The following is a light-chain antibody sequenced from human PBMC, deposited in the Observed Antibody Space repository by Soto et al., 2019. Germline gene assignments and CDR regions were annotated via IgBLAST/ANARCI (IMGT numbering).Light chain of an antibody. V-gene: IGLV1-40*01. Sequence: QHVLTQPPSVSGAPGQRVTISCTGSSSNIGAGYDVHWYQQLPGTAPKLLIYGNSNRPSGVPDRFSGSKSGTSASLAITGLQAEDEADYYCQSYDSSLSRVFGTGTKLTVL. J-gene: IGLJ1*01. CDR1: SSNIGAGYD. CDR3: QSYDSSLSRV. CDR2: GNS.